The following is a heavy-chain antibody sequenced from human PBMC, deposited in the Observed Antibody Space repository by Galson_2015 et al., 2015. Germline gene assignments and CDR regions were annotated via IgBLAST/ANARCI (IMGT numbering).Heavy chain of an antibody. V-gene: IGHV3-7*01. CDR1: GFTFSSYW. J-gene: IGHJ4*02. Sequence: SLRLSCAASGFTFSSYWMSWVRQAPGKGLEWVANIKQDGSEKYYVDSVKGRFTISRVNAKNSLYLQMNSLRAEDTAVYYCARDRYYYDSSGYDLDYWGQGTLVTVSS. D-gene: IGHD3-22*01. CDR3: ARDRYYYDSSGYDLDY. CDR2: IKQDGSEK.